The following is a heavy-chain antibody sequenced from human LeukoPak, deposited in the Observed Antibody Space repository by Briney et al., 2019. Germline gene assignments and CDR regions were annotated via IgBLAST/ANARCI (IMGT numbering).Heavy chain of an antibody. D-gene: IGHD6-19*01. CDR2: ISSSSSYI. V-gene: IGHV3-21*01. CDR3: ARTDSGWYRTTKDDY. CDR1: GFTFSSHS. Sequence: GGSLRLSCAASGFTFSSHSMNWVRQAPGKGLEWVSSISSSSSYIYYADSVKGRFTISRDNAKNSLYLQMNSLRAEDTAAYYCARTDSGWYRTTKDDYWGQGTLVTVSS. J-gene: IGHJ4*02.